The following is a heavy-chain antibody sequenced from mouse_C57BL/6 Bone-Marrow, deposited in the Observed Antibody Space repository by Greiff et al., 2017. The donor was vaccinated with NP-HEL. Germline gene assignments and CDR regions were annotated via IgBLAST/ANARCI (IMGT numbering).Heavy chain of an antibody. D-gene: IGHD1-1*01. CDR1: GFTFSDYG. CDR2: ISSGSSTI. CDR3: ARKVAGAFDY. Sequence: DVMLVESGGGLVKPGGSLKLSCAASGFTFSDYGMHWVRQAPEKGLEWVAYISSGSSTIYYADTVKGRFTISRDNAKNTLFLQMTSLRSEDTAMYYCARKVAGAFDYWGQGTTLTVSS. V-gene: IGHV5-17*01. J-gene: IGHJ2*01.